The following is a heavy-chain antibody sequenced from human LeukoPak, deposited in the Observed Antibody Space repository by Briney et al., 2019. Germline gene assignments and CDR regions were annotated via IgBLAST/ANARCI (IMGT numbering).Heavy chain of an antibody. CDR3: AKGKVLLWFGELLNY. Sequence: PGGSLRLSCAASGLTFSSYAMHWVRQAPGKGLEWVAVISYDGSNKYYADSVKGRFTISRDNSKNTLYLQMNSLRAEDTAVYYCAKGKVLLWFGELLNYWGQGTLVTVSS. J-gene: IGHJ4*02. CDR1: GLTFSSYA. CDR2: ISYDGSNK. V-gene: IGHV3-30-3*01. D-gene: IGHD3-10*01.